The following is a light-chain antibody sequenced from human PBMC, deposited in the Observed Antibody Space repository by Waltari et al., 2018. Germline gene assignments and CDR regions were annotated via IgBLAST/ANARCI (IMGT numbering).Light chain of an antibody. CDR2: GAS. CDR3: QQGISIPFT. CDR1: QTISSQ. Sequence: DIKMTQSPSSLSASVGDRVIITCRASQTISSQLNWYQQKPGKAPLLLISGASSWQGGVPSRFSGSGSGTDFTLTISNLHSEDLATYYCQQGISIPFTFGQGTKLEIK. V-gene: IGKV1-39*01. J-gene: IGKJ2*01.